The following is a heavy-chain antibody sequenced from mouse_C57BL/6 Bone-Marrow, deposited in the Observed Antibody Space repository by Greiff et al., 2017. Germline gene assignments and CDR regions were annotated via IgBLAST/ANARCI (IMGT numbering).Heavy chain of an antibody. CDR3: AREEENYYGSSPLFAY. Sequence: VQLQQSGAELVRPGTSVKVSCKASGYAFTNYLIEWVKQRPGQGLEWIGVINPGSGGTNYNEKFKGKATLTADKYSSNAYMQLSSLTSEDSAVYFCAREEENYYGSSPLFAYWGQGTLVTVSA. CDR1: GYAFTNYL. J-gene: IGHJ3*01. CDR2: INPGSGGT. V-gene: IGHV1-54*01. D-gene: IGHD1-1*01.